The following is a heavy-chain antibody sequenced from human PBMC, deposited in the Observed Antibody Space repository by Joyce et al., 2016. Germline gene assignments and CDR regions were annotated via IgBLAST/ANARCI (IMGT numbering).Heavy chain of an antibody. CDR3: AREKLLVVRNYYYYMDV. J-gene: IGHJ6*03. Sequence: QVQLVQSGPEVRKPGASVKVSCKASGYTFTVYYIHWVRQAPGQGLGWGGLINPKTGETIYAENFQGRVTMTRVTSVTTAYLELSGLTSDDTAVYFCAREKLLVVRNYYYYMDVWGKGTTVTVSS. V-gene: IGHV1-2*02. CDR1: GYTFTVYY. CDR2: INPKTGET. D-gene: IGHD2-8*02.